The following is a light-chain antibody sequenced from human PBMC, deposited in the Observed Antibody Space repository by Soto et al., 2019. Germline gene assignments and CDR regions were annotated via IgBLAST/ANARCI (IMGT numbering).Light chain of an antibody. CDR1: RNISNY. CDR3: QQSYSTPYT. J-gene: IGKJ2*01. V-gene: IGKV1-39*01. Sequence: DIQMTQSPSSLSASVGDRVTITCRASRNISNYLNWYQQKPGKAPNLLIYVASSVQSGVPSRFSGGGSGTDFNVSINSLQPEDFATYFCQQSYSTPYTFGQGTKLEIK. CDR2: VAS.